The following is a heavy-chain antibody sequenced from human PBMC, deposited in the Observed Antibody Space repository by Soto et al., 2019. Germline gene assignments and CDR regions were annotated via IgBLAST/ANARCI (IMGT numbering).Heavy chain of an antibody. D-gene: IGHD3-3*01. CDR2: LYYSGST. Sequence: QLQLQESGPGLVKPSETLSLTCTVSGGSISSSSYYWGWIRQPPGKGLEWIGSLYYSGSTYYNPSLKSRVTLSVDTSKNQFSLKLSSVTAADTAVYYCARHAIFGNCFDPWGQGTLVTVSS. V-gene: IGHV4-39*01. J-gene: IGHJ5*02. CDR3: ARHAIFGNCFDP. CDR1: GGSISSSSYY.